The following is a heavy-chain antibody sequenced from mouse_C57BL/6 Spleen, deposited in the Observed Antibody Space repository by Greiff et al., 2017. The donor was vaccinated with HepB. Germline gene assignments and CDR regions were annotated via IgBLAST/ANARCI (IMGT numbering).Heavy chain of an antibody. Sequence: EVKLVDSGGDLVKPGGSLKLSCAASGFTFSSYGMSWVRQTPDKRLEWVATISSGGSYTYYPDSVKGRFTISRDNAKNTLYLQMSSLKSEDTAMYYCARRGGSSYDAMDYWGRGTSVTVSS. V-gene: IGHV5-6*02. D-gene: IGHD1-1*01. CDR1: GFTFSSYG. J-gene: IGHJ4*01. CDR3: ARRGGSSYDAMDY. CDR2: ISSGGSYT.